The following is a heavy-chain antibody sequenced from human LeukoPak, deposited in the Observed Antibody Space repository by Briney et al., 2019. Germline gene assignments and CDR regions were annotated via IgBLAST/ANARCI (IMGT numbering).Heavy chain of an antibody. Sequence: GGSLRLSCAASGFPFSSYVMHWVRQAPGKGLEWVSFTSYDGSNKYYADSVKGRFTISRDNSKNTLDLQMNSLRTEDTAMYYCARGDDSSGYFHSYFDYWGQGTLVTVSS. CDR1: GFPFSSYV. J-gene: IGHJ4*02. V-gene: IGHV3-30-3*01. D-gene: IGHD3-22*01. CDR3: ARGDDSSGYFHSYFDY. CDR2: TSYDGSNK.